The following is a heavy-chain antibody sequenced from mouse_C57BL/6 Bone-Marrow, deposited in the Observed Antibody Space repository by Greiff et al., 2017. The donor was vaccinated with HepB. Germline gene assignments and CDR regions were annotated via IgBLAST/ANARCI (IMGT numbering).Heavy chain of an antibody. D-gene: IGHD2-2*01. V-gene: IGHV5-9-1*02. J-gene: IGHJ3*01. CDR3: TRALGYDVAWFAY. CDR1: GFTFSSYA. CDR2: ISSGGDYI. Sequence: DVMLVESGEGLVKHGGSLKLSCAASGFTFSSYAMSWVRQTPEKRLEWVAYISSGGDYIYYADTVKGRFTISRDNARNTLYLQMSSLKSEDTAMYYCTRALGYDVAWFAYWGQGTLVTVSA.